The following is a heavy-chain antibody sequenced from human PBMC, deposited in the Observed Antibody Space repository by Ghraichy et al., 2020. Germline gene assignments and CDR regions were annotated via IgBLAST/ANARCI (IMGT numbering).Heavy chain of an antibody. Sequence: SETLSLTCTVSGGSISSYYWSWIRQPPGKGLEWIGYIYYSGSTNYNPSLKSRVTISVDTSKNQFSLKLSSVTAADTAVYYCARFFVAGTCFDYWGQGTLVTVSS. CDR1: GGSISSYY. CDR2: IYYSGST. J-gene: IGHJ4*02. D-gene: IGHD6-19*01. CDR3: ARFFVAGTCFDY. V-gene: IGHV4-59*08.